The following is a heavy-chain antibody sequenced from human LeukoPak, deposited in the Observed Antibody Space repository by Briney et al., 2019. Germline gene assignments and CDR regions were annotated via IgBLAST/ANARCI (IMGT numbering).Heavy chain of an antibody. V-gene: IGHV1-46*01. CDR3: ARAGIITPRTIGAKTPPPNWFDP. D-gene: IGHD1-26*01. J-gene: IGHJ5*02. Sequence: ASVKVSCKASGYTFTSYYMHWVRQAPGQGLEWMGIINPSGGSTSYAQKFQGRVTMTRDMSTSTVYMELSSLRSEDTAVYYCARAGIITPRTIGAKTPPPNWFDPWGQGTLVTVSS. CDR2: INPSGGST. CDR1: GYTFTSYY.